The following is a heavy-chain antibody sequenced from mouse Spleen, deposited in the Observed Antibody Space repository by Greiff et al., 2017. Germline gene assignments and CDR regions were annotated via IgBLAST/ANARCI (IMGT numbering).Heavy chain of an antibody. V-gene: IGHV3-6*02. D-gene: IGHD1-2*01. J-gene: IGHJ4*01. CDR3: ARELRLPYYYAMDY. Sequence: QSGPGLVKPSQSLSLTCSVTGYSITSGYYWNWIRQFPGNKLEWMGYISYDGSNNYNPSLKNRISITRDTSKNQFFLKLNSVTTEDTATYYCARELRLPYYYAMDYWGQGTSVTVSS. CDR2: ISYDGSN. CDR1: GYSITSGYY.